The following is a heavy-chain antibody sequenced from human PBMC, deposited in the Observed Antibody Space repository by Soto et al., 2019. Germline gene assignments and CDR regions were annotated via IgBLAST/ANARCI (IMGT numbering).Heavy chain of an antibody. CDR3: AKGPGNNGYYSFDY. D-gene: IGHD3-22*01. V-gene: IGHV3-23*01. J-gene: IGHJ4*02. CDR1: GFTFNSYA. CDR2: ISGSGGST. Sequence: GGSLRLSCAASGFTFNSYAMNWVRQAPGKGLEWVSSISGSGGSTNYADSVKGRFTISRDASENSLYLQMISLRAEDTAVYFCAKGPGNNGYYSFDYWGQGTLVTVSS.